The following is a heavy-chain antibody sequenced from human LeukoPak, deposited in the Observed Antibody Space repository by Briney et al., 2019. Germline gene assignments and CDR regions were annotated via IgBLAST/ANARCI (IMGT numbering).Heavy chain of an antibody. Sequence: SVKVSCKASGGTFSTYAISWVRQAPGQGLEWMGGIIPIFGTANYAQNFQGRVTITADKSTSTAYMELSSLRSEDTAVYYCARSRGDYYDSSGYPPLFDYWGQGTLVTVSS. V-gene: IGHV1-69*06. D-gene: IGHD3-22*01. J-gene: IGHJ4*02. CDR2: IIPIFGTA. CDR1: GGTFSTYA. CDR3: ARSRGDYYDSSGYPPLFDY.